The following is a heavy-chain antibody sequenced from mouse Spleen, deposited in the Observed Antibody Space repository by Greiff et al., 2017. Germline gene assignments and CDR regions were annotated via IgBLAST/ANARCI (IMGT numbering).Heavy chain of an antibody. V-gene: IGHV1S81*02. J-gene: IGHJ4*01. D-gene: IGHD1-1*01. CDR2: INPSNGRT. Sequence: VQLQQSGAELVKPGASVKLSCKASGYTFTSYWMHWVKQRPGQGLEWIGEINPSNGRTNYNEKFKSKATLTVDKSSSTAYMQLSSLTSEDSAVYYCARPTVVATEDYWGQGTSVTVSS. CDR3: ARPTVVATEDY. CDR1: GYTFTSYW.